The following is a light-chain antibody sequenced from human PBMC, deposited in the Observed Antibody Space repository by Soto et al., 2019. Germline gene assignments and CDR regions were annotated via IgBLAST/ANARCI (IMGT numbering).Light chain of an antibody. V-gene: IGKV3-20*01. J-gene: IGKJ1*01. CDR2: GAS. CDR1: ETVRTGS. Sequence: EIVLTQSPATLSLSPGEKATLSCRASETVRTGSLAWYQQKPGQAPRLLIFGASGSATDIPDRFSGSVSRTDFTLTITRLASEDFAVYHCQQYASSPWTFGQGTKLEIK. CDR3: QQYASSPWT.